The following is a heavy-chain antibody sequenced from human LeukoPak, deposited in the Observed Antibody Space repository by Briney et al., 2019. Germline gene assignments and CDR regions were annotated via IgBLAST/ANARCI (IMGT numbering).Heavy chain of an antibody. CDR2: INPSSGGT. J-gene: IGHJ3*02. D-gene: IGHD3-22*01. CDR3: ARAGVWDYSDSSGYHNAAFDI. V-gene: IGHV1-2*02. Sequence: ASVKVSCKASGYTFTGYYMHWVRQAPGQGLEWMGWINPSSGGTNYAQKFQGRVTVTRDTSISTAYMDLSRLRSDDTAVYYRARAGVWDYSDSSGYHNAAFDIWGQGTMVTVSS. CDR1: GYTFTGYY.